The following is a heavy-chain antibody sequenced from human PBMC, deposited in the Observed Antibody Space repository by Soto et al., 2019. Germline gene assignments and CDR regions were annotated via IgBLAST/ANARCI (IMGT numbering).Heavy chain of an antibody. D-gene: IGHD6-13*01. CDR2: ISYDGSNK. CDR1: GFTFSSYA. V-gene: IGHV3-30-3*01. Sequence: FLRLSCAASGFTFSSYAMHRVRQAPGNGLEWRAVISYDGSNKYYADSVKGRFTIARDNSKNTLYLQMNSLRAEDTAVYYCARGLAAAGTGMDDWGQGTTVTVSS. J-gene: IGHJ6*02. CDR3: ARGLAAAGTGMDD.